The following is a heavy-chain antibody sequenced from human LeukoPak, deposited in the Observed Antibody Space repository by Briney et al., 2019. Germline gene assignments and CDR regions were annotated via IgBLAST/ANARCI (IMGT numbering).Heavy chain of an antibody. D-gene: IGHD5-12*01. V-gene: IGHV3-30*18. J-gene: IGHJ6*02. CDR1: GFTFSYYG. CDR3: AKAYGGYESHYYYYGMDV. CDR2: ISYDGSNE. Sequence: GRSLRLSCAASGFTFSYYGMHWVRQAPGKGLEWVVVISYDGSNEYYADSVKGRFTISRDNSKNTLCLQMNSLRAEDTAVYYCAKAYGGYESHYYYYGMDVWGQGTTVTVSS.